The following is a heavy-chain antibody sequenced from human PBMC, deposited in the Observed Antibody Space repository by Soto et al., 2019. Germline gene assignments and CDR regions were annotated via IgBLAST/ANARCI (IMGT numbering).Heavy chain of an antibody. D-gene: IGHD3-9*01. CDR1: GLTFRSSA. CDR2: IIPITGTA. J-gene: IGHJ1*01. CDR3: AAVLRYFDSLAYFQH. V-gene: IGHV1-69*06. Sequence: GALVKVSCKASGLTFRSSAISWVRQAPGQGLEWMGGIIPITGTANYAPKFQGRVTMTADKSTSTAYMELSRLRSEDTAVYYCAAVLRYFDSLAYFQHWGQGTLVTVSS.